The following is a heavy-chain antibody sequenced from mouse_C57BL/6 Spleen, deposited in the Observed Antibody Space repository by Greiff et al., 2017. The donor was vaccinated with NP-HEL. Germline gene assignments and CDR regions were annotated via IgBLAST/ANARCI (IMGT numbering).Heavy chain of an antibody. CDR2: IRSKSSNYAT. J-gene: IGHJ2*01. Sequence: EVHLVESGGGLVQPKGSLKLSCAASGFTFNTYAMHWVRQAPGKGLEWVARIRSKSSNYATYYADSVKDRFTISRDDSQSMLYLQMNNLKTEDTAMYYCVRGGYYGNYEYFDYWGQGTTLTVSS. D-gene: IGHD2-1*01. CDR1: GFTFNTYA. V-gene: IGHV10-3*01. CDR3: VRGGYYGNYEYFDY.